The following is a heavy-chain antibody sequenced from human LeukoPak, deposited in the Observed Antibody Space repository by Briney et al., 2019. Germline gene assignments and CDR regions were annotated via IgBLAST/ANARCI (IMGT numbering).Heavy chain of an antibody. Sequence: PGGSLRLSCAASGFTFSRHWMYWVRQAPGKGLEWVANIKQDGSAKPYVDSVKGRFTISRDNAKNSLFLQMNSLRVEDTAVYYCARGNGWSADFWGQGTLVTVSS. CDR1: GFTFSRHW. D-gene: IGHD2-15*01. V-gene: IGHV3-7*03. CDR2: IKQDGSAK. CDR3: ARGNGWSADF. J-gene: IGHJ4*02.